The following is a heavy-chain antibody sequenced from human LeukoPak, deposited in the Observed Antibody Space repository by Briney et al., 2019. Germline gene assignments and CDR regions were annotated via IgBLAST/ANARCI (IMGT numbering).Heavy chain of an antibody. D-gene: IGHD2/OR15-2a*01. CDR2: ISSSGNTI. V-gene: IGHV3-11*01. CDR1: GFTFSEYY. J-gene: IGHJ6*04. Sequence: PGVSLRLSCAASGFTFSEYYLGWIRQAPGKGLEWVSYISSSGNTIYYADSVKGRFTISRDSRKNSLYLQMNSLRAEDTAVYYCARGRGYFYGAGMDVWGKGTTVTISS. CDR3: ARGRGYFYGAGMDV.